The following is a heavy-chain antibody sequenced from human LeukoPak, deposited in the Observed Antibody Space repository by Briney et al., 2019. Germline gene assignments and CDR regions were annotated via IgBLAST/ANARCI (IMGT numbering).Heavy chain of an antibody. J-gene: IGHJ6*03. CDR1: GGTFSSYA. V-gene: IGHV1-69*13. D-gene: IGHD2-2*01. Sequence: SVKVSCKASGGTFSSYAISWVRQPPGQGLELMGGIIPIFGTANYAQKFQGRVTTTADESTSTAYMELSSLRSEDTAVYYCARFDCSSTSCYDYYYMDVWGKGTTVTVSS. CDR3: ARFDCSSTSCYDYYYMDV. CDR2: IIPIFGTA.